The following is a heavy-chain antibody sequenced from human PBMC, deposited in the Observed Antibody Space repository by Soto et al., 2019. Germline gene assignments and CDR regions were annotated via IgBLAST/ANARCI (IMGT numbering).Heavy chain of an antibody. CDR2: ISYDGSKK. V-gene: IGHV3-30*01. J-gene: IGHJ4*02. CDR1: GFTFSIYA. CDR3: ARDNAPVPGTSLPGY. D-gene: IGHD6-19*01. Sequence: GGSLRLSCAASGFTFSIYAMHWVRQVPGKGLEWVTLISYDGSKKFYADSVKGRFTISRDQSKSTLYLQMNSLRDDDTAMYYCARDNAPVPGTSLPGYWGQGTLVTVSS.